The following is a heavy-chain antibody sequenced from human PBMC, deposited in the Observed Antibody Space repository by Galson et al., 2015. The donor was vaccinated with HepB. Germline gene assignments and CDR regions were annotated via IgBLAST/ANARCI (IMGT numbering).Heavy chain of an antibody. J-gene: IGHJ2*01. Sequence: SLRLSCAVSGFTFGDYAMSWFRQAPGKGLEWVGFIRSLAYGGTREYAASVKGRFTISRDDSKSIAYLQMDSLKTEDTAVYYCTRVGHIVVVTARYFDLWGRGTLVTVSS. CDR1: GFTFGDYA. D-gene: IGHD2-21*02. CDR3: TRVGHIVVVTARYFDL. V-gene: IGHV3-49*03. CDR2: IRSLAYGGTR.